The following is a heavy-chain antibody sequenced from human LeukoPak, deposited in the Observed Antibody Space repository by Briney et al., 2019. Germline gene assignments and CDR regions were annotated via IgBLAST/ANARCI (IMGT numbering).Heavy chain of an antibody. J-gene: IGHJ4*02. CDR2: ISSSSSYI. D-gene: IGHD3-22*01. CDR1: GFTFSSYS. V-gene: IGHV3-21*01. Sequence: GGSLRLSCAASGFTFSSYSMNWVRQAPGERLEWVSSISSSSSYIYYADSVKGRFTISRDNAKNSLYLQMNSLRAEDTAVYYCAGRGYYYDSSGYYEEDYWGQGTLVTVSS. CDR3: AGRGYYYDSSGYYEEDY.